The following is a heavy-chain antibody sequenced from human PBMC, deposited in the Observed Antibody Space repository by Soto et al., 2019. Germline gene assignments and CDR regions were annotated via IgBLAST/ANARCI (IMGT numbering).Heavy chain of an antibody. D-gene: IGHD4-17*01. CDR3: ARDEGKVYGDYDLYYYGMDG. Sequence: SETLSLTCTVSGGSISSYYWSWIRQPPGKGLEWIGYIYYSGSTNYNPSLKSRVTISVDTSKNQFSLKLSSVTAADTAVYYCARDEGKVYGDYDLYYYGMDGWGQGTTDTVSS. CDR2: IYYSGST. V-gene: IGHV4-59*01. J-gene: IGHJ6*02. CDR1: GGSISSYY.